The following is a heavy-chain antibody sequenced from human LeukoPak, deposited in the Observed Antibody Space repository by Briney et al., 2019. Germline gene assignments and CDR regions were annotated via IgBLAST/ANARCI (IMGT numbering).Heavy chain of an antibody. V-gene: IGHV3-23*01. CDR1: GFTFSSYW. Sequence: GGSLRLSCAASGFTFSSYWMNWVRQAPGKGLEWVSAISGSGGSTYYADSVKGRFTISRDNSKNTLYLQMNSLRAEDTAVYYCAKAFSSSSGNYWGQGTLVTVSS. CDR2: ISGSGGST. D-gene: IGHD6-6*01. CDR3: AKAFSSSSGNY. J-gene: IGHJ4*02.